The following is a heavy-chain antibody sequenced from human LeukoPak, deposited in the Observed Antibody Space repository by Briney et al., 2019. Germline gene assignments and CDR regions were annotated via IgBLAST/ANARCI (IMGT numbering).Heavy chain of an antibody. CDR3: AKGTLGDYRAGPDY. CDR2: ISWDGGST. J-gene: IGHJ4*02. D-gene: IGHD4-17*01. V-gene: IGHV3-43D*03. CDR1: GFNFDDYG. Sequence: GGSLRLSCLASGFNFDDYGMHWVRQRPGKGLEWVALISWDGGSTYYRDSVKGRFAISRDSNENSLYLQMNSLRPEDTAIYYCAKGTLGDYRAGPDYWGRGTLVTVSS.